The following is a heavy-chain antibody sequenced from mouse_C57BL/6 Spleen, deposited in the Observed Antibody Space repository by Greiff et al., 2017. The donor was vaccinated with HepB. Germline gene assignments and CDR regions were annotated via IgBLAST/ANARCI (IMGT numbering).Heavy chain of an antibody. CDR1: GYTFTDYY. Sequence: EVQLQQSGPVLVKPGASVKMSCKASGYTFTDYYMNWVKQSHGKSLEWIGVINPYNGGTSYNQKFKGKATLTVDKSSSTAYMELNSLTSEDSAVYYCARRRVITTVVADYWGQGTTLTVSS. CDR2: INPYNGGT. CDR3: ARRRVITTVVADY. V-gene: IGHV1-19*01. J-gene: IGHJ2*01. D-gene: IGHD1-1*01.